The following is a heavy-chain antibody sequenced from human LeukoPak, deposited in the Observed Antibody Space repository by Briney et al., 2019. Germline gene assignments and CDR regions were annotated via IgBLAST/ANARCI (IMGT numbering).Heavy chain of an antibody. CDR1: GFTFSSYG. CDR3: ARAGFSIRRPLPTYSSSYDDY. J-gene: IGHJ4*02. D-gene: IGHD6-13*01. Sequence: GGSLRLSCAASGFTFSSYGMHWVRQAPGKGLEWVAFIRYDGSNKYYADSVKGRFTISRDNSKNTLYLQMNSLRAEDTAVYYCARAGFSIRRPLPTYSSSYDDYWGQGTLVTVSS. CDR2: IRYDGSNK. V-gene: IGHV3-30*02.